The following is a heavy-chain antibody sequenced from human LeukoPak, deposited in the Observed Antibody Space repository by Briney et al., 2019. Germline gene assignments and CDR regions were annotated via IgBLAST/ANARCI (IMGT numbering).Heavy chain of an antibody. CDR1: GGSISSSSYY. D-gene: IGHD3-22*01. CDR2: IYYSGST. Sequence: SETLSLTCTVSGGSISSSSYYWGWIRQPPGKGLEWIGSIYYSGSTYYNPSLKSRVTISVDTSKNQFSLKLSSVTAADTAVYYCAAGTYYYDSSGPVDYWGQGTLVTVSS. CDR3: AAGTYYYDSSGPVDY. J-gene: IGHJ4*02. V-gene: IGHV4-39*07.